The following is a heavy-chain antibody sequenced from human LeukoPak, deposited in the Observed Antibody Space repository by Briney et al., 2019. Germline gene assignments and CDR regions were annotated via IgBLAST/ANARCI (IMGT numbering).Heavy chain of an antibody. Sequence: SSETLSLTCTVSGGSISSGSYYWSWIRQPAGKGLEWIGRIYTSGSTNYNPSLKSRVTISVDTSKNQFSLKLSSVTAADTAVYYCARGLGLWGQGTLVTVSS. V-gene: IGHV4-61*02. CDR3: ARGLGL. J-gene: IGHJ4*02. D-gene: IGHD3-16*01. CDR1: GGSISSGSYY. CDR2: IYTSGST.